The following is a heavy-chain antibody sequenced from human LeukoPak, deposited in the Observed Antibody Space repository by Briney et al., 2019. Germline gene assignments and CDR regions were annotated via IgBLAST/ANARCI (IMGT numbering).Heavy chain of an antibody. V-gene: IGHV4-39*07. CDR2: IYYSGST. CDR1: GGSISSSSYY. Sequence: PSETLSLTCTVSGGSISSSSYYWGWIRQPPGKGLEWIGSIYYSGSTYYNPSLKSRVTISVDTSKNQFSLKLSSVAAADTAVYYCARRGRAPSYYYYYDSRVPLYMDVWGKGTTVTISS. D-gene: IGHD3-22*01. CDR3: ARRGRAPSYYYYYDSRVPLYMDV. J-gene: IGHJ6*03.